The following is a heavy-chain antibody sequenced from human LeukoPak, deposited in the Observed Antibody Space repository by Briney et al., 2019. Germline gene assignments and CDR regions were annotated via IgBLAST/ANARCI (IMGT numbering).Heavy chain of an antibody. CDR2: ISYDGSNK. CDR1: GFTFSSYA. CDR3: ARDYVDRGFWFDP. V-gene: IGHV3-30-3*01. D-gene: IGHD5-12*01. J-gene: IGHJ5*02. Sequence: PGGSLRLSCAVSGFTFSSYAMHWVRQAPGKGLEWVAVISYDGSNKYYADSVKGRFTISRDNSKNTLYLQMNSLRAEDTAVYYCARDYVDRGFWFDPWGQGTLVTVSS.